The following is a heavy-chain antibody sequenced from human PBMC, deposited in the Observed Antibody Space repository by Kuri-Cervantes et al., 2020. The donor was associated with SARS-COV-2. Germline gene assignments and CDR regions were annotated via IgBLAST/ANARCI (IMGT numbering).Heavy chain of an antibody. J-gene: IGHJ5*02. D-gene: IGHD3-3*01. V-gene: IGHV4-34*01. Sequence: SETLSLTCAFYGESFSGYYWNWIRQSPGKGLEWIGEVNHRGSTNYNPSLKSRVTISVDTSKNQFSLKLSSVTAADTAVYYCARVNTIFGVSVWFDPWGQGTLVTVSS. CDR2: VNHRGST. CDR3: ARVNTIFGVSVWFDP. CDR1: GESFSGYY.